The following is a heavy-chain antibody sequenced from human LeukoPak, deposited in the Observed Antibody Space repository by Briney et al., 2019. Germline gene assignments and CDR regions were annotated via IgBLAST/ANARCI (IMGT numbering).Heavy chain of an antibody. Sequence: GRSLRLACAASGFSFSTYDMHWVRQAPGKGLEWVAAISSDGSHKYWADSVKGRFTISRDNSKNTVYLQMNSLRAEDTAVYYCAKGSIDWYYFDYWGQGTLVTVSS. V-gene: IGHV3-30*18. CDR1: GFSFSTYD. D-gene: IGHD3-9*01. J-gene: IGHJ4*02. CDR3: AKGSIDWYYFDY. CDR2: ISSDGSHK.